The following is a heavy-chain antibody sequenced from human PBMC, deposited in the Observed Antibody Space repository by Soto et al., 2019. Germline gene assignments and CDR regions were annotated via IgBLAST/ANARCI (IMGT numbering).Heavy chain of an antibody. D-gene: IGHD3-10*01. J-gene: IGHJ4*02. CDR3: ARGGWLQSYYGSDPFDY. Sequence: LSLTCTGSGSSISSYAWSWSRQPPGKGLEWIGYIYYSGSTNYNPSLKSRVTISVDTSKNQFSLKLSSVTAADTAVYYCARGGWLQSYYGSDPFDYWGQGTLVTVSS. V-gene: IGHV4-59*01. CDR2: IYYSGST. CDR1: GSSISSYA.